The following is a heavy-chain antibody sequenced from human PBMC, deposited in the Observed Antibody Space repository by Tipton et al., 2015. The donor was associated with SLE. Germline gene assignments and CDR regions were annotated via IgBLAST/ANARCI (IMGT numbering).Heavy chain of an antibody. J-gene: IGHJ4*02. D-gene: IGHD1-26*01. V-gene: IGHV4-59*07. CDR2: IYYSGST. Sequence: TLSLTCTVSGGSISSYYWSWIRQPPGKGLEWIGYIYYSGSTNYNPSLKSRVTISVDTSKNQFSLKLSSVTAADTALYYCAKSGMSYLLRGQGTDYWGQGTLVTVSS. CDR3: AKSGMSYLLRGQGTDY. CDR1: GGSISSYY.